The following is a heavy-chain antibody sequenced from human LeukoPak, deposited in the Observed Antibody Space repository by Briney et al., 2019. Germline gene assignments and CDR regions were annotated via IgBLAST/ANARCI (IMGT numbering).Heavy chain of an antibody. CDR1: GFTFTSHS. J-gene: IGHJ3*01. V-gene: IGHV3-21*01. CDR3: ARKMAGNSYSFDL. D-gene: IGHD1-7*01. CDR2: ISSNSAYT. Sequence: PGGSLRLSCGASGFTFTSHSMYWVRQAPGKGLGWVPSISSNSAYTYYGDSLKGRFTVSRDNAKNSLYLQMNSLRAEDTAVYYCARKMAGNSYSFDLWGQGTMVTVSS.